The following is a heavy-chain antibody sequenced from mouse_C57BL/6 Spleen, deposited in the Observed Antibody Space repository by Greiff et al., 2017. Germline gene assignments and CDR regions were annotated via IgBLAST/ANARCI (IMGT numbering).Heavy chain of an antibody. D-gene: IGHD1-1*01. Sequence: EVQLMESGEGLVKPGGSLKLSCAASGFTFSSYAMSWVRQTPEKRLEWVAYISSGGDYIYYADTVKGRFTISRDNARNTLYLQMSSLKSEDTAMYYCTRENYYGSSDYYAMDYWGQGTSVTVSS. CDR2: ISSGGDYI. V-gene: IGHV5-9-1*02. CDR1: GFTFSSYA. J-gene: IGHJ4*01. CDR3: TRENYYGSSDYYAMDY.